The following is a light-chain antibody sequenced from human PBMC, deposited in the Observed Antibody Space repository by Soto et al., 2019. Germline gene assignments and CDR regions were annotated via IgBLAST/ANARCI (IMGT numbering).Light chain of an antibody. CDR3: QQYGSSAYVYT. J-gene: IGKJ2*01. V-gene: IGKV3-20*01. CDR2: GAS. CDR1: QSVSSSY. Sequence: EIVLTQSPGTLSLSPGARATLSCRASQSVSSSYLAWYQQKPGQAPRLLIYGASSRATGIQNRFSGSGSGTDFTLTISRLEPEDFAVYYCQQYGSSAYVYTFGKGTKLEIK.